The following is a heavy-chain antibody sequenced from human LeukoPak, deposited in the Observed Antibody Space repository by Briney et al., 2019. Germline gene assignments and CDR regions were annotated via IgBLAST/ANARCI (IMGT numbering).Heavy chain of an antibody. V-gene: IGHV4-61*02. CDR3: ARSRYSSGSVDY. CDR1: GGSISSGSYY. D-gene: IGHD6-19*01. Sequence: SQTLSLTCTVSGGSISSGSYYWSWIRQPAGKGLEWIGRIYTSGSTNYNPSLKSRATISVDTSKNQFSLKLSSVTAADTAVYYCARSRYSSGSVDYWGQGTLVTVSS. J-gene: IGHJ4*02. CDR2: IYTSGST.